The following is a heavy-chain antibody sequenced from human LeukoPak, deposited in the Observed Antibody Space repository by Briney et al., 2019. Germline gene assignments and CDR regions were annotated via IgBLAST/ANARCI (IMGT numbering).Heavy chain of an antibody. CDR2: MNSNSGNT. CDR3: ARGDY. Sequence: ASVKVSCKASGYIFTNFDINWARQATGQGLEWVGWMNSNSGNTGYGQKFQGRITLTRDTAISTAYIELTSLRYEDTAVYYCARGDYWGQGTLVTVSS. CDR1: GYIFTNFD. J-gene: IGHJ4*02. V-gene: IGHV1-8*01.